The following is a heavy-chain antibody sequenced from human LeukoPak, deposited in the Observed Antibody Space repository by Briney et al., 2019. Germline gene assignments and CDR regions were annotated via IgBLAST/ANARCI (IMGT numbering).Heavy chain of an antibody. V-gene: IGHV4-34*01. CDR1: GGSFSGYY. Sequence: SETLSLTCAVYGGSFSGYYWSWIRQPPGKGLEWIGEINHSGSTNYNPSLKSRVTISVDTSKNQFSLKLSSVTAADTAVYYCARARSLPYFGMGATFDYWGQGTLVTVSS. CDR2: INHSGST. J-gene: IGHJ4*02. CDR3: ARARSLPYFGMGATFDY. D-gene: IGHD1-26*01.